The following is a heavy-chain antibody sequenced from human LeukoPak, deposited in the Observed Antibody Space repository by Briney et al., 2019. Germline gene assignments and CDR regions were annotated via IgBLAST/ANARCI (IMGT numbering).Heavy chain of an antibody. Sequence: GGSLRLSCAVSGFTFSSYAMSWVRHAPEKGLEWVSAISGSGGSTYYADSVKGRFTISRDNSKNTPYLQMNSLRAEDTAVYYCAKDPSYYYDSSGYYPWYFDYWGQGTLVTVSS. CDR1: GFTFSSYA. CDR2: ISGSGGST. V-gene: IGHV3-23*01. CDR3: AKDPSYYYDSSGYYPWYFDY. J-gene: IGHJ4*02. D-gene: IGHD3-22*01.